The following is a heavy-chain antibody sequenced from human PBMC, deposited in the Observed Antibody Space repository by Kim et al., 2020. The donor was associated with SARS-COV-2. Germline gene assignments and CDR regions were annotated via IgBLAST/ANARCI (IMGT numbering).Heavy chain of an antibody. J-gene: IGHJ4*02. CDR1: GFTFSSYA. Sequence: GGSLRLSCAASGFTFSSYAMSWVRQAPGKGLEWVSAISGSGGSTYYADSVKGRFTISRDNSKNTLYLQMNSLRAEDTAVYYCAKDFAGEYCTNGVCWGFDYWGQGTLVTVSS. D-gene: IGHD2-8*01. V-gene: IGHV3-23*01. CDR2: ISGSGGST. CDR3: AKDFAGEYCTNGVCWGFDY.